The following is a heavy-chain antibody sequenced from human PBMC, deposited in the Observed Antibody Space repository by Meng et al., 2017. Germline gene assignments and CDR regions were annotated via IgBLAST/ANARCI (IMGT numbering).Heavy chain of an antibody. CDR2: IIPILGIA. CDR3: ASRVAYYYDSSGYYKNWYIDL. CDR1: GGTFSSYT. V-gene: IGHV1-69*02. Sequence: QVQLVQSGAEVKKPGSSVKVSCKASGGTFSSYTISWVRQAPGQGLEWMGRIIPILGIANYAQKFQGRVTITADKSTSTAYMELSSLRSEDTAVYYCASRVAYYYDSSGYYKNWYIDLWGRGTLVTVSS. D-gene: IGHD3-22*01. J-gene: IGHJ2*01.